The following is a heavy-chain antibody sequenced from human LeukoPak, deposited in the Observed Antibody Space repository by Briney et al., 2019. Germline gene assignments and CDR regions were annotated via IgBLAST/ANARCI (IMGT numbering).Heavy chain of an antibody. CDR3: ARERGLDTYYYDTSGPDAFDI. J-gene: IGHJ3*02. Sequence: GGSLRLSCAASGFTFSTYWMTWVRQAPGKGLQWVANINQDGSEKYYVDSVKGRFTISRDNAKNSLYVQMNSLRAEDTTVYYCARERGLDTYYYDTSGPDAFDIWGQGTMVTVSS. D-gene: IGHD3-22*01. CDR1: GFTFSTYW. CDR2: INQDGSEK. V-gene: IGHV3-7*01.